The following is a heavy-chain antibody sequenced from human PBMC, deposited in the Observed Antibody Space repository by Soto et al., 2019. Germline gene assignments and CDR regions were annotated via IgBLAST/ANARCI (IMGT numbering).Heavy chain of an antibody. V-gene: IGHV4-31*11. CDR2: IHYSGRT. CDR3: ARYYFDSSGYSNWFDP. CDR1: GGSITSGAYY. Sequence: SETLSLTCAVSGGSITSGAYYWTWIRQHPGKGLEWIAYIHYSGRTYYNPSLKSRVTISVDTSNNQFSLKLSSVTAADTAVYYCARYYFDSSGYSNWFDPWGKGTLGTVAS. J-gene: IGHJ5*02. D-gene: IGHD3-22*01.